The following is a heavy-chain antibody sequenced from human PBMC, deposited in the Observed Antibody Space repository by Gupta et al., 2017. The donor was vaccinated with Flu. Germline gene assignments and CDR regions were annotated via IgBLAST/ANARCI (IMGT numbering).Heavy chain of an antibody. CDR2: IRWNSGNI. Sequence: ARGKGLECVSGIRWNSGNIVYADSVKGRFTISRDNAKNSLYLQMNSLRAEDTALYYCAKDTAYYYDSSGYFGYWGQGTLVTVSS. V-gene: IGHV3-9*01. D-gene: IGHD3-22*01. J-gene: IGHJ4*02. CDR3: AKDTAYYYDSSGYFGY.